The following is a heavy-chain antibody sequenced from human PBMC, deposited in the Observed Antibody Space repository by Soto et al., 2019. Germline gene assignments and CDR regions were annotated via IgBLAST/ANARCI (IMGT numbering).Heavy chain of an antibody. CDR3: ARGTHSSSFGYYYGMDV. V-gene: IGHV4-34*01. CDR1: XGSFSGYY. J-gene: IGHJ6*02. Sequence: SETLSLTCAVXXGSFSGYYWSWIXXXXXXGLEWIGEIYHSGSTNYTPSLKSRVTISVDTSKNQFSLKLSSVTAADTAVYYCARGTHSSSFGYYYGMDVWGQGTTVTVSS. D-gene: IGHD6-6*01. CDR2: IYHSGST.